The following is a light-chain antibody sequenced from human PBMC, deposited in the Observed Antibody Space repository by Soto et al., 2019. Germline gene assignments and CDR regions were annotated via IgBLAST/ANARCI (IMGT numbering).Light chain of an antibody. J-gene: IGKJ1*01. V-gene: IGKV3-11*01. Sequence: EIVLTQSPATLSLSPGERATLSCRASQSVXXXXAWYLQKPGQAPRLLIYDASNRATGIPARFSGSGSGTDFTLTISSLEPEDFAVYYCQQRSNWPPEGTFGQGTKVEIK. CDR3: QQRSNWPPEGT. CDR1: QSVXXX. CDR2: DAS.